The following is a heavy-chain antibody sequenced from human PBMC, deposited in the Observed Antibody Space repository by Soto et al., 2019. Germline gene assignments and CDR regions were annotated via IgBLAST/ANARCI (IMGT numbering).Heavy chain of an antibody. Sequence: PGYSLKLSCTGSGYHFSHYWIAWLRQVPGKGLELMGVIYPAASDARYSPSFQGQVTISVDNSISTAYLQWSSLKASDTAMYYCARLLCLTSSCYTGSRPCFDDWGQGAQVTVSS. CDR2: IYPAASDA. V-gene: IGHV5-51*01. CDR3: ARLLCLTSSCYTGSRPCFDD. D-gene: IGHD2-2*02. J-gene: IGHJ4*02. CDR1: GYHFSHYW.